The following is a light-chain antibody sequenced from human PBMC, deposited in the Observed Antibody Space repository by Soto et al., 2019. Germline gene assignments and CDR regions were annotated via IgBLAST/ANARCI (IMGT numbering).Light chain of an antibody. CDR1: QSVSSSY. J-gene: IGKJ1*01. CDR3: QQYGSIPWT. Sequence: EIVLTQSPATLSLSPGERATLSCRASQSVSSSYLAWYQQKPGQAPRLLIYGASSRATGIPDRFSGSGSGTDFTLTISRLEPEDFAVYYCQQYGSIPWTFGQGTKVDTK. CDR2: GAS. V-gene: IGKV3-20*01.